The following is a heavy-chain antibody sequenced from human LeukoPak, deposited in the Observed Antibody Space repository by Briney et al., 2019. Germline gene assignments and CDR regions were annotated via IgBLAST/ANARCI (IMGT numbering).Heavy chain of an antibody. CDR2: IKQDGSEK. D-gene: IGHD4-17*01. CDR3: ARDTLLYADSPDAFDM. J-gene: IGHJ3*02. CDR1: GFTFSSYW. Sequence: GGSLRLSCAASGFTFSSYWMSWVRQAPGKGLEWVANIKQDGSEKYYVDSVKGRFTISRDNAKKSLYLQMNSLRDEDTAVYYCARDTLLYADSPDAFDMWGQGTMVTVSS. V-gene: IGHV3-7*01.